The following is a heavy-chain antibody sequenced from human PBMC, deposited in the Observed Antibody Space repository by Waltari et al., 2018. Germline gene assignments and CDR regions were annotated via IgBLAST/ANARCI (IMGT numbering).Heavy chain of an antibody. D-gene: IGHD3-16*01. J-gene: IGHJ2*01. CDR1: GFDFYDFA. CDR2: VSWSGATV. CDR3: AASRGVYWYFDF. V-gene: IGHV3-9*01. Sequence: EVQLVDSGGGLVQPGRSLRLSCAASGFDFYDFAMHWVRQVPGKGLEWVSVVSWSGATVGYADSVNGRFAISRDNAKNSLYLQMNSLRVEDTAFYYCAASRGVYWYFDFWGRGTLVSVSS.